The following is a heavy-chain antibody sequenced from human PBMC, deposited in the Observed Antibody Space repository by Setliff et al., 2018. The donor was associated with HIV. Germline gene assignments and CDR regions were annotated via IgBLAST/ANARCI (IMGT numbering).Heavy chain of an antibody. V-gene: IGHV4-34*01. D-gene: IGHD3-22*01. Sequence: SETLSLTCAVYGESFSGNQWIWFRQPPGMGLDWIGEISHAGSTDYNPSLKGRVTISVDASKNQFSLKLNSVTAADTAVYYCARNPNYFDRSGYYSWFYFDLWGQGTLVTVSS. CDR3: ARNPNYFDRSGYYSWFYFDL. CDR1: GESFSGNQ. J-gene: IGHJ4*02. CDR2: ISHAGST.